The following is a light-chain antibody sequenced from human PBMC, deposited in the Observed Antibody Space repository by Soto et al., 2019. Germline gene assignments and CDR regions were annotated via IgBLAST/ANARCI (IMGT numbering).Light chain of an antibody. CDR2: KVS. CDR1: QSLLNSDGNTY. V-gene: IGKV2-30*01. CDR3: MQGSQWPPWT. Sequence: DIVLTQSPLSLPVTLGQPASISCRSSQSLLNSDGNTYLNWFQQRPGQSPRRLIYKVSKRDSGVPDRFSGXGXXTDXXLXIXXVEXXXVGVYYCMQGSQWPPWTFGQGTKVDIK. J-gene: IGKJ1*01.